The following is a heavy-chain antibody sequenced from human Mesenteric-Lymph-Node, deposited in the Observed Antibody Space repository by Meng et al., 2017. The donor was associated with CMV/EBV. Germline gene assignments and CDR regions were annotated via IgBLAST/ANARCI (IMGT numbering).Heavy chain of an antibody. D-gene: IGHD4-17*01. J-gene: IGHJ4*02. Sequence: GESLKISCAASGFSFSDYYMDWFRQAPGKGLECVGRVRSKAASYSTDYAASVKGRFTVSRDDSKNSLYLQMNSLKIEDTAVYYCVRDFRGAGDYWGQGTPVTVS. CDR2: VRSKAASYST. CDR3: VRDFRGAGDY. CDR1: GFSFSDYY. V-gene: IGHV3-72*01.